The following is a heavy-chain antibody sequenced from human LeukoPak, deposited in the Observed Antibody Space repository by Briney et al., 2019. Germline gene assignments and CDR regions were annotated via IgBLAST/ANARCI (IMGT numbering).Heavy chain of an antibody. Sequence: PSQSLSLACALYRGSFSVYSCSWIRQPPGKGLDWIGEIHHSGSTNYNPSLKSRVTISVDTPKNQFSLKLSSVTVADRALYYFAGAHYYYDSSGYFRYWGQGTLVTVSS. V-gene: IGHV4-34*01. D-gene: IGHD3-22*01. J-gene: IGHJ4*02. CDR2: IHHSGST. CDR1: RGSFSVYS. CDR3: AGAHYYYDSSGYFRY.